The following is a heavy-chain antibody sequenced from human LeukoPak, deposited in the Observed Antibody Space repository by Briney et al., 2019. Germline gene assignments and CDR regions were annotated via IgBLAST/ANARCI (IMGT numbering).Heavy chain of an antibody. J-gene: IGHJ4*02. V-gene: IGHV4-28*01. CDR3: AGYDHSNYLAY. CDR1: GYSISSNHW. Sequence: SDTLSLTCAVSGYSISSNHWWGWIRRPPGKGLEWNGLEWIGYIHANGDTKYNPSLNSRVTISLDSSRSQLSLNLRSLTAADTALYFCAGYDHSNYLAYWGQGILVTFSS. CDR2: IHANGDT. D-gene: IGHD4-11*01.